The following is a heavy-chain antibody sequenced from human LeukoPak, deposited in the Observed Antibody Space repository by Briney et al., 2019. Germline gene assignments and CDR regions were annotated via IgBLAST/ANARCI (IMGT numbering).Heavy chain of an antibody. CDR1: GYTLTELS. CDR2: FDPEDGET. Sequence: ASVKVSCKVSGYTLTELSMHWVRQAPGKGREWMGGFDPEDGETIYAQKFQGRVTMTEETSTDTAYMELSSLRSEDTAVYYCATDRYCSGGSCYSGVDWFDPWGQGTLVTVSS. V-gene: IGHV1-24*01. D-gene: IGHD2-15*01. CDR3: ATDRYCSGGSCYSGVDWFDP. J-gene: IGHJ5*02.